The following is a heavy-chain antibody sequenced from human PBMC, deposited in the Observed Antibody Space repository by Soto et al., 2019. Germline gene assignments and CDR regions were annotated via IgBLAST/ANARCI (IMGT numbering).Heavy chain of an antibody. Sequence: SQTLSRTCAISCDSVSSNSADWNWIRQSPSRGLEWLGRTYYRSKWYNDYAVSVKSRITINPDTSKNQFSLQLNSVTPEDTAVYYCARAVVDILTGYYPFDYWGQGTLVTVSS. CDR3: ARAVVDILTGYYPFDY. J-gene: IGHJ4*02. D-gene: IGHD3-9*01. V-gene: IGHV6-1*01. CDR2: TYYRSKWYN. CDR1: CDSVSSNSAD.